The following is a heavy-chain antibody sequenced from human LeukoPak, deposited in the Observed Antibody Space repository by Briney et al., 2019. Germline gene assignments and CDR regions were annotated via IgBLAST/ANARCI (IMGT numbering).Heavy chain of an antibody. D-gene: IGHD6-19*01. CDR3: AKGLSGSGWPRPVYY. J-gene: IGHJ4*02. Sequence: GGSLMLSCATSGFAFSTYAVGWVRQVPGKVLEWVSAFRGSSGSTNNADSVKGRYTIARDNSNNTLYMLMNSLRAESTAVNYCAKGLSGSGWPRPVYYWGQGTLVTVSS. CDR1: GFAFSTYA. CDR2: FRGSSGST. V-gene: IGHV3-23*01.